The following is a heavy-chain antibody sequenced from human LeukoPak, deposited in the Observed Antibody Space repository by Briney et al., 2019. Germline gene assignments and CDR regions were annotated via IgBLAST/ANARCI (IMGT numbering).Heavy chain of an antibody. D-gene: IGHD3-22*01. CDR2: LSSSSYI. J-gene: IGHJ5*02. V-gene: IGHV3-21*01. Sequence: GGSLRLSCAASGLTFSSHSMNWVRQAPGKGREWVSSLSSSSYIYYADSVKGRFTISRDNAKNSLYLQMNSLRAEDTAVYYCARDPLITYYYDSSGNHADWFDPWGQGTLVTVSS. CDR3: ARDPLITYYYDSSGNHADWFDP. CDR1: GLTFSSHS.